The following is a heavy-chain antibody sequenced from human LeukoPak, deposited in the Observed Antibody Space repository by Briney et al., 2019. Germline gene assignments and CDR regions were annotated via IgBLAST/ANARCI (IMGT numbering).Heavy chain of an antibody. J-gene: IGHJ4*02. CDR1: GFTFSSYW. CDR3: AKDSLRWIQLWLSGYYFDY. CDR2: IKQDGSEK. D-gene: IGHD5-18*01. Sequence: GGSLRLSCAASGFTFSSYWMSWVRQAPGKGLEWVANIKQDGSEKYYVDSVKGRFTISRDNSKNTLYLQMNSLRAEDTAGYYCAKDSLRWIQLWLSGYYFDYWGQGTLVTVSS. V-gene: IGHV3-7*05.